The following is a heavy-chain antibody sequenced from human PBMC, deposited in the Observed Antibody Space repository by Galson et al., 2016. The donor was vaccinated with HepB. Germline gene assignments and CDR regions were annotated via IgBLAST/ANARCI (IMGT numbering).Heavy chain of an antibody. D-gene: IGHD3-16*01. J-gene: IGHJ6*02. V-gene: IGHV1-69*13. Sequence: SVKVSCKASGDTFSKYAINWVRQAPGQGLEWMGWIITTSGTANYAQKFQGRVTINADEPTSTAYMELSSLRSEDTAVYYCARSPYRFSWGREYYHYYYVMDVWGQGTTVTVSS. CDR2: IITTSGTA. CDR1: GDTFSKYA. CDR3: ARSPYRFSWGREYYHYYYVMDV.